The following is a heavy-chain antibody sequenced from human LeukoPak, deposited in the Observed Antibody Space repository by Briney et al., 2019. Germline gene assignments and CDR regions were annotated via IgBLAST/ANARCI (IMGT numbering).Heavy chain of an antibody. Sequence: GGSLTLSCVVSGFSVSSNYMSWVRQAPGKGLEWVSVIYSGGSTYYADSVKGRFTISRDNSKNTLYLQMNSLRAEDTAVYHCAREAGLYDSSGYYLDYWGQGTRVTVSS. CDR2: IYSGGST. CDR3: AREAGLYDSSGYYLDY. J-gene: IGHJ4*02. V-gene: IGHV3-66*01. D-gene: IGHD3-22*01. CDR1: GFSVSSNY.